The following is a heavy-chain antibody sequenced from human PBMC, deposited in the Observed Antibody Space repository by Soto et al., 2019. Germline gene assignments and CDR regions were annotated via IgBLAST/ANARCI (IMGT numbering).Heavy chain of an antibody. CDR2: VYNSGST. CDR1: GGSISSNY. CDR3: ARYRREAVAGYTLDN. V-gene: IGHV4-59*01. D-gene: IGHD6-13*01. J-gene: IGHJ4*02. Sequence: SETLSLTCTVSGGSISSNYWTWIRQPPGKGLEWIGYVYNSGSTNYNPSLKSRVTISEDTTKSQFSLKVNSMTAADTAVYYCARYRREAVAGYTLDNWGQGILVTVSS.